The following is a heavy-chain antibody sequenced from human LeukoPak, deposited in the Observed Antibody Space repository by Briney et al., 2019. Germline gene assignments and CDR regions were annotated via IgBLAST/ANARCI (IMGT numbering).Heavy chain of an antibody. CDR2: ISSSSSYI. Sequence: GGSLRLSCAASGFTFSSYSMNWVRQAPGKGLEWVSSISSSSSYIYYADSVKGRFTISRDNAKNSLYLQMNSLRAEDTAVYYCAKEVWSGYYPPSFDYWGQGTLVTVSS. D-gene: IGHD3-3*01. J-gene: IGHJ4*02. V-gene: IGHV3-21*04. CDR1: GFTFSSYS. CDR3: AKEVWSGYYPPSFDY.